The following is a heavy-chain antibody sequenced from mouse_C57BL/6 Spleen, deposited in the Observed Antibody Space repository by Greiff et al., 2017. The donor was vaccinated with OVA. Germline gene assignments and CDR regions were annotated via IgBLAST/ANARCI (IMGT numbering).Heavy chain of an antibody. V-gene: IGHV14-4*01. CDR1: GFNIKDDY. D-gene: IGHD2-5*01. Sequence: VQLQQSGAELVRPGASVKLSCTASGFNIKDDYMHWVKQRPEQGLEWIGWIDPENGDTESASKFQGKATITADTSSNTAYLQLSSLTSEDTAVYYCTSNPFAYWGQGTLVTVSA. J-gene: IGHJ3*01. CDR3: TSNPFAY. CDR2: IDPENGDT.